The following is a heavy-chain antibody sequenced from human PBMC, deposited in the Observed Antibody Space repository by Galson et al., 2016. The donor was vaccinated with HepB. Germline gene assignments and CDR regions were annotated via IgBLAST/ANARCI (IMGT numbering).Heavy chain of an antibody. D-gene: IGHD6-13*01. CDR2: LKSDGRST. CDR3: RIGTAGLDY. V-gene: IGHV3-74*01. CDR1: GFTFSSHW. J-gene: IGHJ4*02. Sequence: LRLSCAASGFTFSSHWMHWVRQAPGKGLVCVSRLKSDGRSTYYADSVKGRFTISRDNAKNTLYLQMNSLGAEDTAVYYCRIGTAGLDYWGQGTLVTVSS.